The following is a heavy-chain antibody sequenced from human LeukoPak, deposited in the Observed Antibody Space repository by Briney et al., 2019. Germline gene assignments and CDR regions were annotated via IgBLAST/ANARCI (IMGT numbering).Heavy chain of an antibody. D-gene: IGHD2-2*01. CDR3: ARANPLYCSSTTCLFDY. J-gene: IGHJ4*02. Sequence: ASVTVSCKASGYTFTGYYMHWVRQAPGQGFEWMGWINPNSGDTNYAQKFQGRVTMTRDTSISTAHMELSGLRSDDTAVYYCARANPLYCSSTTCLFDYWGQGTLVTVSS. CDR1: GYTFTGYY. V-gene: IGHV1-2*02. CDR2: INPNSGDT.